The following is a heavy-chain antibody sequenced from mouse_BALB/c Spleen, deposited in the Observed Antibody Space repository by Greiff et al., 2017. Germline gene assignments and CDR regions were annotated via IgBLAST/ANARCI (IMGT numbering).Heavy chain of an antibody. D-gene: IGHD1-1*01. CDR1: GFTFSSFG. V-gene: IGHV5-17*02. CDR2: ISSGSSTI. J-gene: IGHJ4*01. Sequence: EVNLVESGGGLVQPGGSRKLSCAASGFTFSSFGMHWVRQAPEKGLEWVAYISSGSSTIYYADTVKGRFTISRDNPKNTLFLQMTSLRSEDTAMYYCARRGYGSRYYAMDYWGQGTSVTVSS. CDR3: ARRGYGSRYYAMDY.